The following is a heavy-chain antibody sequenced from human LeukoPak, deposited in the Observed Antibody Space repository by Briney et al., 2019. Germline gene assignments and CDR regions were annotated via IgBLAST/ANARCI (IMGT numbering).Heavy chain of an antibody. V-gene: IGHV3-9*01. J-gene: IGHJ6*02. CDR2: ISWNSGSI. CDR1: GFTFDDYA. CDR3: ARAPYYYDSSGYMSLYYYYYGMDV. Sequence: GGSLRLSCAASGFTFDDYAMHWVRQAPGKGLEWVSGISWNSGSIGYADSVKGRFTISRDNGKNSLYLQMNSLRAEDTALYYCARAPYYYDSSGYMSLYYYYYGMDVWGQGTTVTVSS. D-gene: IGHD3-22*01.